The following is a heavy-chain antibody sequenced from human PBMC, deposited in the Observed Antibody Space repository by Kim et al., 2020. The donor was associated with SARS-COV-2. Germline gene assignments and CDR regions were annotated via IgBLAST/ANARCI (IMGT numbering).Heavy chain of an antibody. CDR3: ARWKPPGVVVAALDAFDI. CDR2: IYYSGST. Sequence: SETLSLTCTVSGGSISSGGYYWSWIRQHPGKGLEWIGYIYYSGSTYYNPSLKSRVTISVDTSKNQFSLKLSSVTAADTAVYYCARWKPPGVVVAALDAFDIWGKGTMVTVSS. CDR1: GGSISSGGYY. J-gene: IGHJ3*02. D-gene: IGHD2-15*01. V-gene: IGHV4-31*03.